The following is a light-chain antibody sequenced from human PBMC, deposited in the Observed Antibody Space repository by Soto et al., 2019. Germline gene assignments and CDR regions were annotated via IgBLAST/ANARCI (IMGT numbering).Light chain of an antibody. CDR3: SAYAGSSNE. J-gene: IGLJ1*01. CDR2: DVN. Sequence: QSVLPQPPSASGSPGQSVAISCTGTSSDVSGYNYVSWYQQHPGKAPKLMIYDVNKRPSGVPDRFAGSKSGNPASLTVSGLQAEDEAEYYCSAYAGSSNEVGTVTKV. V-gene: IGLV2-8*01. CDR1: SSDVSGYNY.